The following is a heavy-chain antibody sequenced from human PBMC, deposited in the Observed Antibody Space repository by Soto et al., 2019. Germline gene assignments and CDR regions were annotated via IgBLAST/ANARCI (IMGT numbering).Heavy chain of an antibody. CDR3: AREPTYGDYAQDAIYYFDS. Sequence: ESGGGLVQPGGSLRLSCAASGFTFSDHYMDWVRLAPGKGLEWVGRARNKANSYTTECAASVKGRFTISRDDSKNSLYLQMNSLKTEDTAVYYCAREPTYGDYAQDAIYYFDSWGQGTLVTVSS. J-gene: IGHJ4*02. CDR2: ARNKANSYTT. V-gene: IGHV3-72*01. CDR1: GFTFSDHY. D-gene: IGHD4-17*01.